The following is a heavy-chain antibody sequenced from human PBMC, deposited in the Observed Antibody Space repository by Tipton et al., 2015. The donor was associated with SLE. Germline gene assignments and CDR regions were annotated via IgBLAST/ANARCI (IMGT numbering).Heavy chain of an antibody. CDR1: GFTVSSNY. J-gene: IGHJ4*02. CDR2: IYSGGST. D-gene: IGHD2-15*01. CDR3: ARAYCSGGSCYSALFDY. V-gene: IGHV3-53*04. Sequence: VQLVQSGGGLVQPGGSLRLSCAASGFTVSSNYMSWVRQAPGKGLEWVSLIYSGGSTYYADSVKGRFTISRDNSKNTLFLQMNSLRTEDTAVYYCARAYCSGGSCYSALFDYWGQGTLVTVSS.